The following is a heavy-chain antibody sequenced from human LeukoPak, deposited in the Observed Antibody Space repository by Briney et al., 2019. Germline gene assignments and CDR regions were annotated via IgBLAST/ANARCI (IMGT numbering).Heavy chain of an antibody. Sequence: GASVKVSCKASGYTFTGYGISWVRQAPGQGLEWMGWISAYNGNTNYAQKLQGRVTMTTDTSTSTAYMELRSLRSDDTAVYYCARDSRITMIVVVMRFDYWGQGTLVTVSS. CDR2: ISAYNGNT. CDR3: ARDSRITMIVVVMRFDY. J-gene: IGHJ4*02. V-gene: IGHV1-18*01. D-gene: IGHD3-22*01. CDR1: GYTFTGYG.